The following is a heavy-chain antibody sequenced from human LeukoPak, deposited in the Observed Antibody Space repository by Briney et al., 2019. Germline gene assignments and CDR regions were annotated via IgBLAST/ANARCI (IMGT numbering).Heavy chain of an antibody. CDR2: INPNSGGT. V-gene: IGHV1-2*02. CDR1: GYTFTGYF. D-gene: IGHD3-10*01. J-gene: IGHJ4*02. CDR3: ARDLFYSVSGTYYNVGRVSNY. Sequence: ASVKVSCKASGYTFTGYFIHWVRQAPGQGLEWMGWINPNSGGTNYAQKFQGRVTMTRDTSIITAYMELSRLRSDDTAVYYCARDLFYSVSGTYYNVGRVSNYWGQGTLVTVSS.